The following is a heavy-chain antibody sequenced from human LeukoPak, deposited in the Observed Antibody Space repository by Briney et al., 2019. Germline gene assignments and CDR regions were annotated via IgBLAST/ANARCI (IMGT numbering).Heavy chain of an antibody. D-gene: IGHD3-16*01. V-gene: IGHV3-21*01. CDR1: GFTFSDYD. CDR2: ISYLSSHV. J-gene: IGHJ4*02. Sequence: GGSLRLSCSASGFTFSDYDMNWVRQAPGKGLEWVSSISYLSSHVYYGDSVKGRFSTSRDNAKNSLYLQMNSLGAEDTAIYYCGRAFPPLRTSSAGDLWGQGILVTVSS. CDR3: GRAFPPLRTSSAGDL.